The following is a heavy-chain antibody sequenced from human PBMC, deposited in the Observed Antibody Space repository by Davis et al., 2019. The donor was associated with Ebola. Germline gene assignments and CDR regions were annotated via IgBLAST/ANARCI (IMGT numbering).Heavy chain of an antibody. J-gene: IGHJ6*02. CDR1: GYSFTSYW. CDR2: IYPGDSDT. V-gene: IGHV5-51*01. Sequence: GESLKISCTASGYSFTSYWIGWVRQMPGKGLEWMGIIYPGDSDTRYSPSFQGQVTISADKSISTAYLPWSSLKASDTAMYYCARLFPPVVVAAKNYYNYGMDVWGQGTTVTVSS. D-gene: IGHD2-15*01. CDR3: ARLFPPVVVAAKNYYNYGMDV.